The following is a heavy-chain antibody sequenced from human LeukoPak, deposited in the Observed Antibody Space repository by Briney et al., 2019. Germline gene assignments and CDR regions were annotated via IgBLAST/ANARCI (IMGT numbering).Heavy chain of an antibody. V-gene: IGHV4-59*01. CDR3: ARSYGSGTYSLFDY. D-gene: IGHD3-10*01. Sequence: SETLSLTCTVSGGSISSYFWSWIRQPPGKGLEWIGYIYYSGSANYNPSLKSRVTISVDTSKNQFSLKLSSVSAAATAVYYCARSYGSGTYSLFDYWGQGTLVTVSS. CDR1: GGSISSYF. J-gene: IGHJ4*02. CDR2: IYYSGSA.